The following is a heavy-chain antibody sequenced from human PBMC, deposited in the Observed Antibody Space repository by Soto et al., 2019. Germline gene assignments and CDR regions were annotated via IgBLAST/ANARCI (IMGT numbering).Heavy chain of an antibody. J-gene: IGHJ6*02. CDR3: AKVKEKQQLVRYYYYGMDV. CDR1: GFTFSSYG. V-gene: IGHV3-30*18. Sequence: GGSLRLSCAASGFTFSSYGMHWVRQAPGKGLEWVAVISYDGSNKYYADSVKGRFTISRDNSKNTLYLQMNSLRAEDTAVYYCAKVKEKQQLVRYYYYGMDVWGQGTTVTVSS. D-gene: IGHD6-13*01. CDR2: ISYDGSNK.